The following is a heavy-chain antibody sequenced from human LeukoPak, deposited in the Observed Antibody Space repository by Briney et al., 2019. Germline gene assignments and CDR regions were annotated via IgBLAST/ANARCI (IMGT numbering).Heavy chain of an antibody. J-gene: IGHJ4*02. V-gene: IGHV4-59*11. CDR3: AREGRWGMKYYFDS. Sequence: SETLSLTCNVSGGSLTTHYWSWVRQSPDKGLEWIGQVYHTGSTHYNPSLRSRFTISVDASKNKLFLTLTSVTAADTAVYYCAREGRWGMKYYFDSWGPGTRVIVSS. CDR2: VYHTGST. CDR1: GGSLTTHY. D-gene: IGHD4-23*01.